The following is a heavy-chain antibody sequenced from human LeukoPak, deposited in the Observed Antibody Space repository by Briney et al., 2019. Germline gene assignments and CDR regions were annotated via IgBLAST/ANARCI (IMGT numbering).Heavy chain of an antibody. CDR3: ARGSGYYYGEIDY. D-gene: IGHD3-22*01. J-gene: IGHJ4*02. Sequence: GGSLRLSCAASGFTFSSYSMNWVRQAPGKGLEWVSAISGSGTSTYYADSVKGRFTISRDNSKNTLYLQMNSLRAEDTAVYYCARGSGYYYGEIDYWGQGTLVTVSS. CDR1: GFTFSSYS. V-gene: IGHV3-23*01. CDR2: ISGSGTST.